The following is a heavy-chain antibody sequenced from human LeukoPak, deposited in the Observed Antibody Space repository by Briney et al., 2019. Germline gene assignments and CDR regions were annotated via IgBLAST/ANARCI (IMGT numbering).Heavy chain of an antibody. J-gene: IGHJ4*02. CDR3: AREPPGMVATGEYDY. V-gene: IGHV3-30*04. CDR1: GFTFSSYA. CDR2: ISYDGSNK. D-gene: IGHD5-12*01. Sequence: PGRSLRLSCAASGFTFSSYAMHWVRQAPGKGLEWVAVISYDGSNKYYADSVKGRFTISRDNSKNTLYLQINSLRAEDTAVYYCAREPPGMVATGEYDYWGQGTLVTVSS.